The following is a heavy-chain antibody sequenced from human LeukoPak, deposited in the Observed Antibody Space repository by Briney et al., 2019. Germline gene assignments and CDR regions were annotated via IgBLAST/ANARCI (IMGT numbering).Heavy chain of an antibody. Sequence: GSLRLSCAASGFTFSSYGMHWVRQAPGKGLEWVAVIWYDGSNKYYADSVKGRFTISRDNSKNTLYLQMNSLRPEDTAVYYCAKGYNYAYEYWGQGTLVTVSS. V-gene: IGHV3-33*06. CDR2: IWYDGSNK. J-gene: IGHJ4*02. CDR3: AKGYNYAYEY. CDR1: GFTFSSYG. D-gene: IGHD5-18*01.